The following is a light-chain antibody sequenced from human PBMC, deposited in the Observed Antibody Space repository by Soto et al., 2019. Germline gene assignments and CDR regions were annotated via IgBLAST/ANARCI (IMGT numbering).Light chain of an antibody. V-gene: IGKV1-27*01. CDR2: AAS. Sequence: DVQMTQSPSSLSASVGDRVTITCRASQGISNYLAWYQQQPGKVPNLLIYAASTLQSGVPSRFSGSGSGTDFTLTISSLQPEDVATYYCQNYKSAPFTCGPGTKEDIK. CDR1: QGISNY. CDR3: QNYKSAPFT. J-gene: IGKJ3*01.